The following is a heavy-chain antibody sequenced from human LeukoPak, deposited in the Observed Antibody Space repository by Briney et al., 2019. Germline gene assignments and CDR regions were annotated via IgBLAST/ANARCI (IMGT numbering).Heavy chain of an antibody. V-gene: IGHV3-11*01. J-gene: IGHJ6*03. Sequence: SGGSLRLSCAASGFTFSDNYMSWIRQAPGKGLEWVSYISSSGNTTKNADSVKGRFTITRDNAKNSLYLQMNSLKMEDTAVYYCTPLGYSNGYDYDYYYVDVWGKGTTVTVSS. CDR2: ISSSGNTT. D-gene: IGHD5-18*01. CDR3: TPLGYSNGYDYDYYYVDV. CDR1: GFTFSDNY.